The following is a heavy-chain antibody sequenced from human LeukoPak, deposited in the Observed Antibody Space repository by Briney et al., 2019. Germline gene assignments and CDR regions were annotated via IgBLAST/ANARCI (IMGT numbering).Heavy chain of an antibody. CDR3: ARLYSSSYFDY. Sequence: SETLFLTCTVSGGSISSYYWSWIRQPPGKGLEWIGYIYYSGGTNYNPSLKSRVTISVDKSKNQFSLKLSSVTAADTAVYYCARLYSSSYFDYWGQGTLVTVSS. CDR2: IYYSGGT. CDR1: GGSISSYY. V-gene: IGHV4-59*12. J-gene: IGHJ4*02. D-gene: IGHD6-13*01.